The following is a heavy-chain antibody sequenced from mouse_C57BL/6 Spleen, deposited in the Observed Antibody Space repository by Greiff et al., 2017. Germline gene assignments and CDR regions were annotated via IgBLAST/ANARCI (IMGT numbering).Heavy chain of an antibody. D-gene: IGHD3-3*01. Sequence: VQLLQPGGGFVMPGASLKLSCTASGFTFTSYSMPWVSQTPGQGLEWIGDIDSSGSYTNYHQKLKGQFTLSGDNAYSTAYMQISSLTSEDSAVYYCASGGTEYFDYWGQGTTLTVSS. CDR3: ASGGTEYFDY. V-gene: IGHV1-69*01. J-gene: IGHJ2*01. CDR1: GFTFTSYS. CDR2: IDSSGSYT.